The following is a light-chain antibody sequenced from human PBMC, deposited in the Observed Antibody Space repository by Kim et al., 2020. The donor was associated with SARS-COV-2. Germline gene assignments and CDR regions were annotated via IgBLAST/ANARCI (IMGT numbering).Light chain of an antibody. Sequence: GQRVTISWSGSASNIGSNSVFWYQQLPGSAPKVLIYRDSQRPSGVPARFSGTKSGTSASLAISGVRSYDEADYFCSSWDDTLRAWVFGGGTQLTVL. V-gene: IGLV1-47*01. CDR1: ASNIGSNS. CDR2: RDS. CDR3: SSWDDTLRAWV. J-gene: IGLJ3*02.